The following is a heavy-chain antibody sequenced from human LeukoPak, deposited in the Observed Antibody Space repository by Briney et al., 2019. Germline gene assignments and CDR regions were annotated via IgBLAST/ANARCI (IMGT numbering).Heavy chain of an antibody. D-gene: IGHD3-22*01. CDR1: GGSTSSYY. J-gene: IGHJ3*02. V-gene: IGHV4-4*07. Sequence: TSETLSLTCTVSGGSTSSYYWSWIRQPPGKGLEWIGRVFTSGIISGNTNYNPSLKSRVTMSVDTSKNQFSLKLRSVTAADTAVYYCARDRYYCDSSSYYSAFDTWGQGTMVTVSS. CDR2: VFTSGIISGNT. CDR3: ARDRYYCDSSSYYSAFDT.